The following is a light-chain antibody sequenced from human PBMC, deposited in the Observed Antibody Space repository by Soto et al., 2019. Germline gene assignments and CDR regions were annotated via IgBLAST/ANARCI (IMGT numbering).Light chain of an antibody. Sequence: EIVMTQSPATLSVSPGERVTLSCRASQFISTNLAWYQQRPGQAPRLLIYYASTRATGIPARFSGSGSGTEFSLTISSLQSEDFAVYYCQQYFTSPWTFGQGTKVEI. CDR3: QQYFTSPWT. V-gene: IGKV3-15*01. CDR1: QFISTN. J-gene: IGKJ1*01. CDR2: YAS.